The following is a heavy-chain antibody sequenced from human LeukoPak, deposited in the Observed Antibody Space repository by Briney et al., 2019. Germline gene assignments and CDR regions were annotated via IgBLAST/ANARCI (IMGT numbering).Heavy chain of an antibody. V-gene: IGHV4-34*01. D-gene: IGHD3-3*01. CDR1: GGSFSGYY. CDR3: AFSTYYDFWSGHLGGAFDI. CDR2: INHSGST. Sequence: SETLSLTCAVYGGSFSGYYWSWIRQPPGKGLEWIGEINHSGSTNYNPSLKSRVTISVDTSKNQFSLKLSSVTAADTAVYYCAFSTYYDFWSGHLGGAFDIWGQGTMVTVSS. J-gene: IGHJ3*02.